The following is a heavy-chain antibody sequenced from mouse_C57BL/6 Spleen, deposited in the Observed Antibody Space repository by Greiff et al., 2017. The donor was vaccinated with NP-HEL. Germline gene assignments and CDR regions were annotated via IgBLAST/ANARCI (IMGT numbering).Heavy chain of an antibody. Sequence: VQGVESDAELVKPGASVKISCKVSGYTFTDHTIHWMKQRPEQGLEWIGYIYPRDGSTKYNEKFKGKATLTADKSSSTAYMQLNSLTSEDSAVYFCARSKVYDYDAFYYWGQGTTLTVSS. CDR2: IYPRDGST. CDR1: GYTFTDHT. CDR3: ARSKVYDYDAFYY. J-gene: IGHJ2*01. V-gene: IGHV1-78*01. D-gene: IGHD2-4*01.